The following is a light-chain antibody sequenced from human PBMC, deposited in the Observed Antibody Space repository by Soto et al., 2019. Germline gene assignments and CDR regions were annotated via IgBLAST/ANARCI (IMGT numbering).Light chain of an antibody. CDR1: QSVSSSQ. CDR2: GAS. J-gene: IGKJ1*01. CDR3: QQYGSSGT. V-gene: IGKV3-20*01. Sequence: EVVLTQSPGTLSLSPVERATLSCRASQSVSSSQLAWFQPKPGQAPRLLIYGASNRATGIPDRFSGSGSGTDFTLTISRLEPEDFAVYYCQQYGSSGTFGQGTKVDIK.